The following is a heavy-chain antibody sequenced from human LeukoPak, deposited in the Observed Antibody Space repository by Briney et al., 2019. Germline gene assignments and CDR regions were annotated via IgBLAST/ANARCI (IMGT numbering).Heavy chain of an antibody. J-gene: IGHJ4*02. CDR2: FDPDDGET. Sequence: ASVKVFCKVSGYTLTDLSMHWVRQAPGKGLEWLGRFDPDDGETIYAQRFQGRVTMTEDTSTNTAYMELSSLRSADSAVYYCATGRLGEYYEDSSGYFAYWGQGTLVTVSS. CDR3: ATGRLGEYYEDSSGYFAY. D-gene: IGHD3-22*01. CDR1: GYTLTDLS. V-gene: IGHV1-24*01.